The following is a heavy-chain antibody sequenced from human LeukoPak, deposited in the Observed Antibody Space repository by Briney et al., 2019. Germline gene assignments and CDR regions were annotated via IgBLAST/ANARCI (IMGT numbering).Heavy chain of an antibody. V-gene: IGHV1-2*02. CDR1: GYTFTGYY. Sequence: ASVKVSCKASGYTFTGYYMHWVRQAPGQGLEWMGWINPNSGGTNYAQKFQGRVTMTRDTSISTAYMELSRLRSDDTAVYYCARAPGIVGAYFDCWGQGTLVTVSS. J-gene: IGHJ4*02. CDR3: ARAPGIVGAYFDC. D-gene: IGHD1-26*01. CDR2: INPNSGGT.